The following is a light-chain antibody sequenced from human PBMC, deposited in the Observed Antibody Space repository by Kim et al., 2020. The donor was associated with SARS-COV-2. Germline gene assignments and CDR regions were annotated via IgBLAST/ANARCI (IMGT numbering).Light chain of an antibody. Sequence: AKLTCTLSSVTRRYAIAWHQQQPEKGTRYWMKLTRDGSHSKGDGIPDRFSGSSSGAERYLTISSLQSEDEADYYCQTWGTGINWVFGGGTQLTVL. CDR2: LTRDGSH. V-gene: IGLV4-69*01. CDR3: QTWGTGINWV. J-gene: IGLJ3*02. CDR1: SVTRRYA.